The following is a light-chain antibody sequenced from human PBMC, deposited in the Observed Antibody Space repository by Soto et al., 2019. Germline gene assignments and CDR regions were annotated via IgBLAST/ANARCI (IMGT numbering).Light chain of an antibody. V-gene: IGKV3D-15*01. Sequence: EVVMTQSPANLSVSPGVGATLSCWASQPVSDKLAWYQQKPGQAPRLVIYDIFTRATGVPTRISGSGSGTEFTLTISSLQSEDFAVYYCQQYNSWPLTFGGGTKVDIK. CDR2: DIF. CDR3: QQYNSWPLT. CDR1: QPVSDK. J-gene: IGKJ4*01.